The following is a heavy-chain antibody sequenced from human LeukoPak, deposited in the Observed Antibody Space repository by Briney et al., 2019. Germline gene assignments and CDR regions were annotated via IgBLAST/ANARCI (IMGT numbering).Heavy chain of an antibody. CDR3: ARDHHGRLYDSQARNTFDI. CDR2: ISSSGSTI. D-gene: IGHD3-22*01. V-gene: IGHV3-48*03. J-gene: IGHJ3*02. CDR1: GFTFSSYE. Sequence: GGSLRLSCAASGFTFSSYEMNWVRQAPGKGLEWVSYISSSGSTIYYADSVKGRFTISRDNAKHSLYLQMNSLRAEDTAVYYCARDHHGRLYDSQARNTFDIWGQGTMVTVSS.